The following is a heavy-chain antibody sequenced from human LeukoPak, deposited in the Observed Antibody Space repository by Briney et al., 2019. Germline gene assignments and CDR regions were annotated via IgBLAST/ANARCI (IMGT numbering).Heavy chain of an antibody. CDR1: GYSVSSGYY. D-gene: IGHD6-19*01. CDR3: ARRGYSSGWTYNWFDP. V-gene: IGHV4-38-2*02. CDR2: MYHSGDT. J-gene: IGHJ5*02. Sequence: SETLSLTCTVSGYSVSSGYYWGWIRQPPGKGLEWMGSMYHSGDTYYNPSLKSRVTISVDTSKNQLSLKLSSVTAADTAVYYCARRGYSSGWTYNWFDPWGQGTLVTVSS.